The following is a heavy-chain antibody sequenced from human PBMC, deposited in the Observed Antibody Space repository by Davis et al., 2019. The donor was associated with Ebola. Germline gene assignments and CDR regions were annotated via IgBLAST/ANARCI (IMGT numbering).Heavy chain of an antibody. CDR2: LDPTDGET. CDR3: VSESREAAGNS. Sequence: ASVKVSCKVSGYTFSELSIHWVRQAPGKGLEWMGGLDPTDGETLYAQTFQGRLTMTEDTATDTGFMELSSLRSDDTAVYYCVSESREAAGNSWGQGTLVTVSS. CDR1: GYTFSELS. V-gene: IGHV1-24*01. D-gene: IGHD6-13*01. J-gene: IGHJ4*02.